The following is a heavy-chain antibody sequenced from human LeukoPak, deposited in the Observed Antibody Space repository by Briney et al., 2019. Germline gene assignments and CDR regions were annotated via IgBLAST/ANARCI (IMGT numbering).Heavy chain of an antibody. J-gene: IGHJ5*02. CDR2: INPSGGST. D-gene: IGHD3-9*01. CDR3: ARALYYDILTGYNWFDP. Sequence: ASVKVSCKASGYTFTSYYMHWVRQAPGQGLEWMGIINPSGGSTSYAQKFQGRVTMTRDTSTSTVYMELSSLRSEDTAVYYCARALYYDILTGYNWFDPWGQGTLVTVSS. V-gene: IGHV1-46*01. CDR1: GYTFTSYY.